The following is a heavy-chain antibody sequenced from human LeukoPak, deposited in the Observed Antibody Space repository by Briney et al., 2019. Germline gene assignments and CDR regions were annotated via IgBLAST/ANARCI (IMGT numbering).Heavy chain of an antibody. Sequence: GGSLRLSCAASGFTFSDYYMSWIRQAPGKGLEWVSYISSSGSTIYYADSVKGRFSISRDNANNSLYLQMNSLRAEDAAVYYCARVPRGSYSFDYWGQGTLVTVSS. CDR2: ISSSGSTI. CDR3: ARVPRGSYSFDY. D-gene: IGHD1-26*01. J-gene: IGHJ4*02. CDR1: GFTFSDYY. V-gene: IGHV3-11*04.